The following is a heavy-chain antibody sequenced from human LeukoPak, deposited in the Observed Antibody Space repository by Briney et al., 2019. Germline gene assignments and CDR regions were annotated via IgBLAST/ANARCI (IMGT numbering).Heavy chain of an antibody. J-gene: IGHJ4*02. Sequence: GGSLRLSCAASGFTFSSYAMHWVRQAPGKGLEWVAVISYDGSNKYYADSVKGRFTISRDNSKNTLYLQMNSLRAEDTAVYYCARETYCGGDCYSYYFDYWGQGTLVTVYS. D-gene: IGHD2-21*02. V-gene: IGHV3-30*04. CDR1: GFTFSSYA. CDR2: ISYDGSNK. CDR3: ARETYCGGDCYSYYFDY.